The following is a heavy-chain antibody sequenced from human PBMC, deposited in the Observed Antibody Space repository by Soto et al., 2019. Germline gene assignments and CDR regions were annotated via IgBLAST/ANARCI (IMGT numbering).Heavy chain of an antibody. CDR2: ISDSGENT. J-gene: IGHJ4*02. CDR3: AKDWPSGSHF. CDR1: GFIFSNYA. V-gene: IGHV3-23*01. Sequence: EVQLLESGGTLVQPGGSLRLSCAASGFIFSNYALSWVRQAPGKGLEWVSSISDSGENTYYAGSVKGRFTISKDNSKHTLYLQMNSLRVEDTAVYYCAKDWPSGSHFCGQGTLVTVSS. D-gene: IGHD1-26*01.